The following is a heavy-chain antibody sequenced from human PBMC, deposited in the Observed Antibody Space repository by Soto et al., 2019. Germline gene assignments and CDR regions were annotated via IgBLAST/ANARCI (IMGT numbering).Heavy chain of an antibody. CDR3: ARARGVGMDV. V-gene: IGHV4-61*01. J-gene: IGHJ6*02. Sequence: QVQLQESGPGLVKPSETLSLTCTVSGGSVSSGSYYWSWIRQPPGKGLEWIGYIYYSGSTNYNPSLKSRVTISVDTSKNQFSLKLSSVTAADTAVYYCARARGVGMDVWGQGTTVTVSS. D-gene: IGHD6-13*01. CDR1: GGSVSSGSYY. CDR2: IYYSGST.